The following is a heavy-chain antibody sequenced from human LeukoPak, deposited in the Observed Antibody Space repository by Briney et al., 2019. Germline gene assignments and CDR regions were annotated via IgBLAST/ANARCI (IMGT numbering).Heavy chain of an antibody. D-gene: IGHD3-22*01. V-gene: IGHV3-30*02. Sequence: GGSLRLSCATSAFSFNTYGMHWVRQAPGKGLQWVAFIRYNGNDQYYADSVKGRFTISRDNSKNTLYLQMNSLRAEDTAVYYCAKDPHYYDSSGYQFDYWGQGTLVTVSS. CDR1: AFSFNTYG. J-gene: IGHJ4*02. CDR2: IRYNGNDQ. CDR3: AKDPHYYDSSGYQFDY.